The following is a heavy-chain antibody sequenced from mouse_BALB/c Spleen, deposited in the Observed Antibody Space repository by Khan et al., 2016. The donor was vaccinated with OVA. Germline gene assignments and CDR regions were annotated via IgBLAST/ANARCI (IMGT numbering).Heavy chain of an antibody. Sequence: EVQLQESGPGLVKPSQSLSLTCTVTGYSITSDYARNWIRQFPGNKLEWMGIISYSGRTSYNPSLKSRITVTGDTSKNQFFLQLNSVTTEDTATYYCAMRRAYWGQGTLVTVSA. CDR2: ISYSGRT. CDR1: GYSITSDYA. J-gene: IGHJ3*01. CDR3: AMRRAY. V-gene: IGHV3-2*02.